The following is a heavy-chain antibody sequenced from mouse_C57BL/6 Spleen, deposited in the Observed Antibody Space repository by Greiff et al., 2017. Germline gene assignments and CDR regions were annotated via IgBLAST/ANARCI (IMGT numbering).Heavy chain of an antibody. V-gene: IGHV1-39*01. Sequence: EVQLVESGPELVKPGASVKISCKASGYSFTDYNMNWVQQSNGKSLEWIGVINPNYGTTSYNQNFKGKATLTVDQSSSTAYMQLNSLTSEDAAVYYCARGGGSNYMEAMDDWGQGTSVTVSS. CDR1: GYSFTDYN. D-gene: IGHD2-5*01. CDR2: INPNYGTT. J-gene: IGHJ4*01. CDR3: ARGGGSNYMEAMDD.